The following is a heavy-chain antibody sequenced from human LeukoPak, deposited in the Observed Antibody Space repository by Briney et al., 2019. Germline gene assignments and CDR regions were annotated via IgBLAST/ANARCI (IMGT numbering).Heavy chain of an antibody. CDR1: GGSISSHY. D-gene: IGHD3-3*01. CDR2: IYYSGST. V-gene: IGHV4-59*08. J-gene: IGHJ5*02. Sequence: SETPSLTCTVSGGSISSHYWSWIRQPPGKGLEWIGYIYYSGSTNYNPSLKSRVTISVDTSKNQFSLKLSSVTAADTAVYYCARLNVLRFLEWSFDPWGQGTLVTVSS. CDR3: ARLNVLRFLEWSFDP.